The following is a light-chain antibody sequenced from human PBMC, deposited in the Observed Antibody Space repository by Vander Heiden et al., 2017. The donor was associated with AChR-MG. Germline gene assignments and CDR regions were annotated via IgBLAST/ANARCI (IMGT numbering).Light chain of an antibody. CDR3: THAVHDPRT. Sequence: EIVMTQSPLSLSVTPGEPASISCRSSQSLLRSNGYNYLDWYLQKPGQSPQLLIYSASNRASGVPDRFSGSGSGTDFTLKISGVEAEDVGVYYCTHAVHDPRTFGGGTKVEIK. CDR2: SAS. J-gene: IGKJ4*01. V-gene: IGKV2-28*01. CDR1: QSLLRSNGYNY.